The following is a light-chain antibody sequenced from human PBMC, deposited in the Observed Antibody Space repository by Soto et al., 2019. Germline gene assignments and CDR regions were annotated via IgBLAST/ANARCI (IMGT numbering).Light chain of an antibody. J-gene: IGKJ4*01. V-gene: IGKV3-11*01. CDR3: QQRSNWLT. Sequence: EIVLTQFPATLSLSPGERATLSCRASQSVDRNLAWYQQKPGQAPRLLIYGASNRAIGIPTRFSGSGSGTDFTLTISSLEPEDFAVYYCQQRSNWLTFGGGTKVEI. CDR2: GAS. CDR1: QSVDRN.